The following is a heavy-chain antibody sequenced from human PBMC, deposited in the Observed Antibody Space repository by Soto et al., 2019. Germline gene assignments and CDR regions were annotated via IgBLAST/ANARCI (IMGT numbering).Heavy chain of an antibody. CDR3: AREPYYGSGYYYYGMEV. D-gene: IGHD3-10*01. CDR2: VIPTFGTA. CDR1: VGPLSSYA. J-gene: IGHJ6*02. Sequence: SVKTSSKAPVGPLSSYAISWVRQVPGQGLEWMGGVIPTFGTADYAQKFQGRVTITADESTSTAYMELTRLRSEDTAVYYCAREPYYGSGYYYYGMEVWGRGTTVTVSS. V-gene: IGHV1-69*13.